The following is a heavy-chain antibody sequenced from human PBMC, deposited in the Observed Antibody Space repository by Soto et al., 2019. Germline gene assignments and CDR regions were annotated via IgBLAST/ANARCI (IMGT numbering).Heavy chain of an antibody. D-gene: IGHD6-13*01. CDR3: AKGVRIAAAGTHLDY. Sequence: GGSLRLSCAASGFTFSSCAMSWVRQAPGKGLEWVSAISGSGGSTYYADSVKGRFTISRDNSKNTLYLQMNSLRAEDTAVYYCAKGVRIAAAGTHLDYWGQGTLVTVSS. CDR2: ISGSGGST. V-gene: IGHV3-23*01. J-gene: IGHJ4*02. CDR1: GFTFSSCA.